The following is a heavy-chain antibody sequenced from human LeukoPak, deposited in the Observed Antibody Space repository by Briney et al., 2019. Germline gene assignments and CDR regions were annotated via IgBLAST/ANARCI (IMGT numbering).Heavy chain of an antibody. V-gene: IGHV4-59*08. Sequence: PSETLSLTCNVSGDSITSYYWNWIRQTPGKGLEWIGYIYYTGSTNSNPSLKSRLTISLDTSKNQFSLKLTSVTAADTAIYYCASSYFYDGNRYFDYWGQGALVTVSS. CDR2: IYYTGST. J-gene: IGHJ4*02. D-gene: IGHD3-22*01. CDR1: GDSITSYY. CDR3: ASSYFYDGNRYFDY.